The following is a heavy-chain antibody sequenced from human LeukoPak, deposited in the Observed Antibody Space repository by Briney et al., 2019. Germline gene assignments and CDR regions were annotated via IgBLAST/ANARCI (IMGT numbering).Heavy chain of an antibody. J-gene: IGHJ4*02. Sequence: PGGSLRLSCAASGFTFSSYGMHWVRQAPGKGLEWVAVISYDGSNKYYADSVKGRFTISRDNSKNTLYPQMNSLRAEDTAVYYCAKDYYYDSSGPDYWGQGTLVTVSS. CDR3: AKDYYYDSSGPDY. CDR2: ISYDGSNK. V-gene: IGHV3-30*18. CDR1: GFTFSSYG. D-gene: IGHD3-22*01.